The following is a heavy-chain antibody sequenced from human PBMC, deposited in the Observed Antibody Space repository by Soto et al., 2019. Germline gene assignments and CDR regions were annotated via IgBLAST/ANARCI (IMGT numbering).Heavy chain of an antibody. CDR2: ISRSSTNI. Sequence: GGSLRLSCAASGFTFTNYTMNWVRQAPGKGLDWLSSISRSSTNIFYADSVKGRFTVSRDNANNVLYLQINSLSAEDTAIYYCARDLKVAASNSYFYYGMDVWGQGTTVTVSS. CDR1: GFTFTNYT. D-gene: IGHD6-19*01. J-gene: IGHJ6*02. V-gene: IGHV3-21*01. CDR3: ARDLKVAASNSYFYYGMDV.